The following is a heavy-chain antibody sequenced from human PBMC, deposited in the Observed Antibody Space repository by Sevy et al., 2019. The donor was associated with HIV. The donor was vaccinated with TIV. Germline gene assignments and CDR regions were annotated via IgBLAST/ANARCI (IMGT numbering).Heavy chain of an antibody. Sequence: GGSLRLSCAASGFSFSRYFMHWVRQAPGEGLVWFSRINSDGSTTNNADSVEGRFIVSRDNAKKTLYLELHSLRVEDTATYYCARDTLGYGGNPNLDLDLWGQGTLVTVSS. V-gene: IGHV3-74*01. D-gene: IGHD4-17*01. CDR1: GFSFSRYF. J-gene: IGHJ5*02. CDR2: INSDGSTT. CDR3: ARDTLGYGGNPNLDLDL.